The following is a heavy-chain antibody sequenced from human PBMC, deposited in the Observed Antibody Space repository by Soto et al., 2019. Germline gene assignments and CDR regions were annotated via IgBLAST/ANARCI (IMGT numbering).Heavy chain of an antibody. CDR1: GGSISSGGYS. V-gene: IGHV4-30-2*01. Sequence: QLQLQESGSGLVKPSQTLSLTCAVSGGSISSGGYSWSWIRQPPGKGLEWIGYIYHSGSTYYNPSRKSGATIAVDRSKNQCSLKLSSVTAADTAVYYCARESARYDSSGYPVFDYWGQGTLVTVSS. D-gene: IGHD3-22*01. CDR3: ARESARYDSSGYPVFDY. J-gene: IGHJ4*02. CDR2: IYHSGST.